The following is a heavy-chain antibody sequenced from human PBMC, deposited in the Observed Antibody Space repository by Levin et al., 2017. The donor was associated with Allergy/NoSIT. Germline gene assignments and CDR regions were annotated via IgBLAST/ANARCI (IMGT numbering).Heavy chain of an antibody. V-gene: IGHV3-7*01. J-gene: IGHJ3*01. CDR3: ARHKVRGPSAFEV. CDR1: GFPLSTYW. D-gene: IGHD6-25*01. CDR2: MNEDGSQK. Sequence: LSLTCAASGFPLSTYWMIWVRQAPGKGLEWVANMNEDGSQKYYVDSVKGRFTISKDNAKNSLHLQMDSLRAEDTAMYYCARHKVRGPSAFEVWGQGTMVTVSS.